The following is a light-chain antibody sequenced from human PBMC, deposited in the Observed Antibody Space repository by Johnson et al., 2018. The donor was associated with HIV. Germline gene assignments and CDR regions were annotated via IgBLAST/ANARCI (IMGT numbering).Light chain of an antibody. CDR2: DNN. J-gene: IGLJ1*01. CDR3: GTWDSSLSAGV. Sequence: SVLTQPPSVSAAPGQKVTISCSGSSSNIGNNYVSWYQQLPGTAPKLLIYDNNKRPSGIPDRFSGSKSGTSATLGITGPQTGDEADYYCGTWDSSLSAGVFGTGTKVTVL. CDR1: SSNIGNNY. V-gene: IGLV1-51*01.